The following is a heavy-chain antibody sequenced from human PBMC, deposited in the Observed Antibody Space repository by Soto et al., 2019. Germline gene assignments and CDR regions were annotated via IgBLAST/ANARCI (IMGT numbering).Heavy chain of an antibody. CDR2: IYWNDDK. J-gene: IGHJ2*01. V-gene: IGHV2-5*01. CDR1: GFSLSTSGVG. CDR3: AHLSVDRFLYWYFDL. Sequence: QITLKESGPTLVKPTQTLTLTCTFSGFSLSTSGVGVGWIRQPPGKALEWLALIYWNDDKRYSPSLKSRLTITKDTSKNQVVLTMTNMDPVDTATYYYAHLSVDRFLYWYFDLWGRGTLVTVSS. D-gene: IGHD5-12*01.